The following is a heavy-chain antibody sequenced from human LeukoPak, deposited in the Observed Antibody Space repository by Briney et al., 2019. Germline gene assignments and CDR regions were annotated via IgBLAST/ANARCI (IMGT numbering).Heavy chain of an antibody. Sequence: ASVKVSCKASGYTLTAYYMHWVRQAPGQGLEWMGWINPNSGGTNYAQKSQGRVTMTRDTSISTAYMELSRLRSDDTAVYYGARGRVLRVVPAAIVYWGQGTLVTVSS. V-gene: IGHV1-2*02. J-gene: IGHJ4*02. CDR3: ARGRVLRVVPAAIVY. CDR2: INPNSGGT. CDR1: GYTLTAYY. D-gene: IGHD2-2*01.